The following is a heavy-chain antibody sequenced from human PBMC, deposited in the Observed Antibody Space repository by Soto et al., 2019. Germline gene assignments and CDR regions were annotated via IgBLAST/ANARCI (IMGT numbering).Heavy chain of an antibody. Sequence: GGSLRLSCEGSGFTFSSYSMNWVRQAPGKGLEWVSSISGSGGYIYYADSVKGRFTISRDNAKNSLYLQMTSLRDEDTAPYYCARDRQSTPWYAADYWGQGSLVTVSS. V-gene: IGHV3-21*01. J-gene: IGHJ4*02. CDR3: ARDRQSTPWYAADY. CDR1: GFTFSSYS. CDR2: ISGSGGYI. D-gene: IGHD6-13*01.